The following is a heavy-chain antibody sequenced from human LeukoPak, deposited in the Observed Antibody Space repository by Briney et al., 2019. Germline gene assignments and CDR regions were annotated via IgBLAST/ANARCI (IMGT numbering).Heavy chain of an antibody. CDR1: GGTFSSYT. CDR2: IIPILGVP. J-gene: IGHJ4*02. CDR3: ARGLTGYYDFWSGYYLDY. V-gene: IGHV1-69*02. D-gene: IGHD3-3*01. Sequence: SVKVSCKASGGTFSSYTISWVRQAPGQGLGWMGRIIPILGVPNYAQKFQGRVTITADKSTSTAYMELSSLRSEDTAVYYCARGLTGYYDFWSGYYLDYWGQGTLVTVSS.